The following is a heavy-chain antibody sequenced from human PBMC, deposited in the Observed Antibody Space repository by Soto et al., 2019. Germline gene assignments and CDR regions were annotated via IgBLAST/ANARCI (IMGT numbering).Heavy chain of an antibody. CDR1: GYSFISYG. V-gene: IGHV1-69*04. Sequence: ASVKVSCKASGYSFISYGIGWVRQAPGQGLEWMGRITPILGIANYAQKFQGRVTITADKSTNTAYMELSSLRSEDTAVYYCAREHYGSGSYEGFYYYYGMDVWGQGTTVTVSS. CDR2: ITPILGIA. J-gene: IGHJ6*02. D-gene: IGHD3-10*01. CDR3: AREHYGSGSYEGFYYYYGMDV.